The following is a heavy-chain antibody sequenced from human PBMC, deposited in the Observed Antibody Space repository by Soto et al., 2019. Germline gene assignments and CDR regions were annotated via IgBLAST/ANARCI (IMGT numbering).Heavy chain of an antibody. CDR2: ISYDGSNK. J-gene: IGHJ4*02. D-gene: IGHD3-22*01. CDR3: AKDRGGYYPIDY. V-gene: IGHV3-30*18. Sequence: QVQLVESGGGVVQPGRSLRLSCAASGFTFSSYGMHWVRQAPGKGLEWVAVISYDGSNKYYADSVKGRFTISRDSSKNTLYLQMNSLRAEDTAVYYCAKDRGGYYPIDYWGQGTLVTVSS. CDR1: GFTFSSYG.